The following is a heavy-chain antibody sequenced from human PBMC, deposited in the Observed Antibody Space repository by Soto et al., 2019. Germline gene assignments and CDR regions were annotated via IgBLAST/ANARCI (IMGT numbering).Heavy chain of an antibody. V-gene: IGHV4-59*01. Sequence: PSETLSLTCTVSGGSISSYYWSWIRQPPGKGLEWIGYIYYSGSTNYNPSLKSRVTISVDTSKNQFSLKLSSVTAADTAVYYCARDSGGAIFDYWGQGTLVTAPQ. J-gene: IGHJ4*02. CDR3: ARDSGGAIFDY. CDR2: IYYSGST. CDR1: GGSISSYY. D-gene: IGHD3-16*01.